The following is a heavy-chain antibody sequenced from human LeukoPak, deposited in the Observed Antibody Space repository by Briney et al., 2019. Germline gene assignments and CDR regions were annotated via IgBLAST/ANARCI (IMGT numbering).Heavy chain of an antibody. CDR1: GGSISSHY. V-gene: IGHV4-59*11. CDR3: AGALTDIVVVPAAATHYNYYYYMDV. CDR2: IYYSGST. D-gene: IGHD2-2*01. Sequence: SETLSLTCTVSGGSISSHYWSWIRQPPGKGLEWIGYIYYSGSTNYNPSLKSRVTISVDTSKNQFSLKLSSVTAADTAVYYCAGALTDIVVVPAAATHYNYYYYMDVWGKGTTVTVSS. J-gene: IGHJ6*03.